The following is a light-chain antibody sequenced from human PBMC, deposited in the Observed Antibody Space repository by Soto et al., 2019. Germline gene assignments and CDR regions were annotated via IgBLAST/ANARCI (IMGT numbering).Light chain of an antibody. CDR3: QQYNKWPLT. CDR1: QSVSSN. J-gene: IGKJ3*01. CDR2: SAS. Sequence: EIVMTQSRATLSVSPGERATLSCRASQSVSSNLAWYQQKPGQAPRLLIYSASIGATGTPARFSGSGSGSDFTLTISSLQSEDFAVYYCQQYNKWPLTFGPRTKVDIK. V-gene: IGKV3-15*01.